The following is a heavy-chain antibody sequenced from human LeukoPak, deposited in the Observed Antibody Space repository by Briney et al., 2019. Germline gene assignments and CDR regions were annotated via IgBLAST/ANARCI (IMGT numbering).Heavy chain of an antibody. Sequence: PGGSLRLSCAASGFTFSSYAMSWVRQAPGKGPEWVSAISGSGGSTYYADSVKGRFTISRDDSKNTLYLQMNSLRAEDTAVYYCAKDPAGSSGWYSSWGQGTLVTVSS. CDR2: ISGSGGST. CDR1: GFTFSSYA. J-gene: IGHJ5*02. D-gene: IGHD6-19*01. CDR3: AKDPAGSSGWYSS. V-gene: IGHV3-23*01.